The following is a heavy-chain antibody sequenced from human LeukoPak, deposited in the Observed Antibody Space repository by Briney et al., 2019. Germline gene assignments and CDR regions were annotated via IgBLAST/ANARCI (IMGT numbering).Heavy chain of an antibody. V-gene: IGHV3-48*01. D-gene: IGHD6-13*01. CDR3: ATSRGSWLDYFDY. CDR1: GFTFTYNG. J-gene: IGHJ4*02. CDR2: ISRSSTTI. Sequence: GGSLRLSCAASGFTFTYNGMNWVRQAPGKGLEWVSFISRSSTTIYYADSVKGRFTISRDNAKNSLYLQMNSLRAEDTAVYYCATSRGSWLDYFDYWGQGTLVTVSS.